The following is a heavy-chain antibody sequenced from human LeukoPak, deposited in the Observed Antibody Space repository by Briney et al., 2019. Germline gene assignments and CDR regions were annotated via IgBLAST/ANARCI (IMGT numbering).Heavy chain of an antibody. CDR1: GFTFSSYA. CDR3: AKAYYDSSGIRYSDY. V-gene: IGHV3-23*01. J-gene: IGHJ4*02. CDR2: ISGSGGNT. Sequence: PGGSLRLSCAASGFTFSSYAMNWVRQAPGKGLEWVSAISGSGGNTYYADSVKGRFTISRDNSKNTLYLQMNSLRAEDTAVYYCAKAYYDSSGIRYSDYWGQGTLVTVSS. D-gene: IGHD3-22*01.